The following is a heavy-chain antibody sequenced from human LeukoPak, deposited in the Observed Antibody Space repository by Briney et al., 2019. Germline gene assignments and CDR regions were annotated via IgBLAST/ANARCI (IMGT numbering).Heavy chain of an antibody. J-gene: IGHJ4*02. V-gene: IGHV3-30*18. CDR3: AKDISMVRGVIITPGFDY. CDR2: ISYDGSNK. D-gene: IGHD3-10*01. Sequence: GGSLRLSCAVSGFTFSSYGMHWVRQAPGKGLEWVAVISYDGSNKYYADSVKGRFTISRDNSKNTLYLQMNSLRAEDTAVYYCAKDISMVRGVIITPGFDYWGQGTLVTVSS. CDR1: GFTFSSYG.